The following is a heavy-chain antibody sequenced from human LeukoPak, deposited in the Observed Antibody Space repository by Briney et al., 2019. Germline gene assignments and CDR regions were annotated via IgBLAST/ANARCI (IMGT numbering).Heavy chain of an antibody. J-gene: IGHJ5*02. D-gene: IGHD3-22*01. Sequence: PSETLSLTCAVYGGSFSGYYWSWIRQPPGKGLEWIGEINHSGSTNYNPPLKSRVTISVDTSKNQFSLKLSSVTAADTAVYYCARGTRPHYYDSSGFGWFDPWGQGTLVTVSS. CDR3: ARGTRPHYYDSSGFGWFDP. CDR1: GGSFSGYY. CDR2: INHSGST. V-gene: IGHV4-34*01.